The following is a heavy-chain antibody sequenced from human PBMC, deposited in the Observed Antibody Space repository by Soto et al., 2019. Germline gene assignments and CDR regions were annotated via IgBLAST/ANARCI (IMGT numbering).Heavy chain of an antibody. J-gene: IGHJ3*02. D-gene: IGHD3-10*01. Sequence: GGSLRLSCAASGFTVSSNYMSWVRQAPGKGLEWVSVIYSGGSTYYADSVKGRFTISRDNSKNTLYLQMNSLRAEDTAVYYCARAAPPLWFGELYDAFDIWGQGTMVTVSS. CDR1: GFTVSSNY. CDR2: IYSGGST. V-gene: IGHV3-66*01. CDR3: ARAAPPLWFGELYDAFDI.